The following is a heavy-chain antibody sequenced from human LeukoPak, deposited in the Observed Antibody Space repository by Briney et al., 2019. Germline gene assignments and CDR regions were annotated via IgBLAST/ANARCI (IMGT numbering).Heavy chain of an antibody. J-gene: IGHJ3*02. CDR2: IYYSGST. CDR1: GGSISSYY. V-gene: IGHV4-59*01. D-gene: IGHD1-26*01. CDR3: ARYIVSYPHDAFDI. Sequence: SETLSLTCTVSGGSISSYYWSWIRQPPGKGLKWIGHIYYSGSTSYNPSLKSRVTISVDTSKKQFSLKLSSVTAADTAFYYCARYIVSYPHDAFDIWGQGTMVTVSS.